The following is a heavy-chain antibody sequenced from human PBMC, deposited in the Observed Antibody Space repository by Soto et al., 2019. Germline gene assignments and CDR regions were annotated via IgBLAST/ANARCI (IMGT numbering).Heavy chain of an antibody. J-gene: IGHJ3*02. CDR2: FYTGGST. D-gene: IGHD3-22*01. Sequence: EVQLVESGGGLIQPGGSLRLSCAASGFTVSSNYMSWVRQAPGKGLEWVSIFYTGGSTNYADSVKGRFTISRDNSKNTVYLQLNSLRAEDTAVYYCTRVIADDDSSDYYCEPSDIWGQGTMVTVSS. CDR1: GFTVSSNY. CDR3: TRVIADDDSSDYYCEPSDI. V-gene: IGHV3-53*01.